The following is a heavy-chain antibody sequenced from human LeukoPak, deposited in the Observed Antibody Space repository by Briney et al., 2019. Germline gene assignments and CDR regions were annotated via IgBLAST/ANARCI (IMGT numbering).Heavy chain of an antibody. CDR2: IIPIFGTA. D-gene: IGHD3-10*01. CDR1: GGTFSSYA. CDR3: AREGFGEDSYYYYYMDV. Sequence: GASVKVSCKASGGTFSSYAISWVRQDPGQGLEWMGGIIPIFGTANYTQKFQGRVTITTDESTSTAYMELSSLRSEDTAVYYCAREGFGEDSYYYYYMDVWGKGTTVTVSS. V-gene: IGHV1-69*05. J-gene: IGHJ6*03.